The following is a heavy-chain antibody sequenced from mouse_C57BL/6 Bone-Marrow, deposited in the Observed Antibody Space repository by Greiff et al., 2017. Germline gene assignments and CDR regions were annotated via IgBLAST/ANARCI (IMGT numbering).Heavy chain of an antibody. CDR3: ARSPLWLRRRGYYAMDY. CDR2: IYPRSGNT. J-gene: IGHJ4*01. Sequence: QVQLQQSGAELARPGASVKLSCKASGYTFTSYGISWVKQRTGQGLEWIGEIYPRSGNTYYNEKFKGKATLTADKSSSTAYMELRSLTSEDSAVYFCARSPLWLRRRGYYAMDYWGHGTSGTVSS. CDR1: GYTFTSYG. D-gene: IGHD2-2*01. V-gene: IGHV1-81*01.